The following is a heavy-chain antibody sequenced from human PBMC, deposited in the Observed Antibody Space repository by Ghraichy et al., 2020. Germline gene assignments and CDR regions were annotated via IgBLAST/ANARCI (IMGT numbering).Heavy chain of an antibody. V-gene: IGHV3-11*04. CDR3: ARGWEIVVVPAAIDY. CDR1: GFTFSDYY. CDR2: ISSSGSTI. J-gene: IGHJ4*02. D-gene: IGHD2-2*01. Sequence: GGSLRLSCAASGFTFSDYYMSWIRQAPGKGLEWVSYISSSGSTIYYADSVKGRFTISRDNAKNSLYLQMNSLRAEDTAVYYCARGWEIVVVPAAIDYWGQGTLVTVSS.